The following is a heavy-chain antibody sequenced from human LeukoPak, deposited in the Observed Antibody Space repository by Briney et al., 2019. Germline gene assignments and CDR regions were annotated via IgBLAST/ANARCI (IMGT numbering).Heavy chain of an antibody. V-gene: IGHV3-48*02. CDR3: TTDPPGFGYCSGGSCSSDNWFDP. J-gene: IGHJ5*02. Sequence: GSLRLSCAASGFTFSSYSINWVRQAPGKGLEWVSYISGSSSTIYYADSVKGRFTISRDNAKSSLYLQMNSLRDEDTAVYYCTTDPPGFGYCSGGSCSSDNWFDPWGQGTLVTVSS. D-gene: IGHD2-15*01. CDR2: ISGSSSTI. CDR1: GFTFSSYS.